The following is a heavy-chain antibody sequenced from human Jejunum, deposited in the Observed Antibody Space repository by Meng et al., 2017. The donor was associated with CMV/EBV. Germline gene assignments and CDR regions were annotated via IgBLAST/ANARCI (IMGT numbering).Heavy chain of an antibody. V-gene: IGHV4-59*01. Sequence: VSGGSISSYYWSWIRQPPGKGLEWIGYIYYSGRPTYNPSLKSRVTISVDTSKNQFSLKLSSVTAADTAVYYCARLPQTWFGESMDYWGQGTLVTVSS. D-gene: IGHD3-10*01. CDR1: GGSISSYY. CDR2: IYYSGRP. CDR3: ARLPQTWFGESMDY. J-gene: IGHJ4*02.